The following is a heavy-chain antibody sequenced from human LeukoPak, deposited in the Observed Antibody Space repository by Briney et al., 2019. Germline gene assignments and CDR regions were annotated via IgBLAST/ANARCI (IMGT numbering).Heavy chain of an antibody. Sequence: PSETLSFTCTVSGGSISSYYWSWLRQPPGKGLEWIGYIHYSGSTNYNPSLKSRVTISVDTSKNQFSLKLSSVTAADTAVYYCATDHRLGTGWYFDLWGRGTLVTVSS. CDR3: ATDHRLGTGWYFDL. D-gene: IGHD7-27*01. CDR1: GGSISSYY. J-gene: IGHJ2*01. CDR2: IHYSGST. V-gene: IGHV4-59*12.